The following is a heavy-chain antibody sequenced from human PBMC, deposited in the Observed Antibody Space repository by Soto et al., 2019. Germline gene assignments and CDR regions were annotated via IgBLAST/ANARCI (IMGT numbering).Heavy chain of an antibody. V-gene: IGHV3-33*01. CDR3: ARHIPYGMDV. Sequence: ESGGGVVQPGRSLRLSCAASGFTFSSYGMHWVRQAPGTGLEWVAVIWYDGSNKYYADSVKGRFTISRDNSKNTLYLQMNSLRAEDTAVYYCARHIPYGMDVWGQGTTVTVSS. J-gene: IGHJ6*02. CDR2: IWYDGSNK. CDR1: GFTFSSYG. D-gene: IGHD2-21*01.